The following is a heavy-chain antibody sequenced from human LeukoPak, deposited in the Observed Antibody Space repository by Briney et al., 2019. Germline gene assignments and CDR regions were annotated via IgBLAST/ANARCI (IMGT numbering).Heavy chain of an antibody. D-gene: IGHD2-21*01. Sequence: SETLSLTCTVSGDSINTYYLNWIRQPPGKGLEWIAHIYYTGSASYNPSLKSRATISVDTSKNQFSLSFSSVTAADTAVYYCACGVPHSYYYMDVWGKGTTVAVSS. CDR2: IYYTGSA. J-gene: IGHJ6*03. CDR1: GDSINTYY. V-gene: IGHV4-59*12. CDR3: ACGVPHSYYYMDV.